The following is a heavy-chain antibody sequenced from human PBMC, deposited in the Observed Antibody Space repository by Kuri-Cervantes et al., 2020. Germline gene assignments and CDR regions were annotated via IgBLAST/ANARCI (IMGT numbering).Heavy chain of an antibody. D-gene: IGHD3-3*01. J-gene: IGHJ4*02. CDR2: IYYSGST. CDR1: GGSFSGYY. V-gene: IGHV4-59*01. CDR3: ARGIIRDFWSGQPYFDY. Sequence: SETLSLTCAVYGGSFSGYYWSWIRQPPGKGLEWIGYIYYSGSTNYNPSLKSRVTISVDTSKNQFSLKLSSVTAADTAVYYCARGIIRDFWSGQPYFDYWGQGTLVTVSS.